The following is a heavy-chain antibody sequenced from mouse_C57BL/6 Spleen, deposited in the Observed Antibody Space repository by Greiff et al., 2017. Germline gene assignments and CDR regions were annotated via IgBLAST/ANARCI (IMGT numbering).Heavy chain of an antibody. Sequence: QVQLQQPGAELVRPGSSVKLSCKASGYTFTSYWMHWVKQRPIQGLEWIGNIDPSDSETHYNQKFKDKATLTVDKSSSTAYMQLSSLPSEDSAVYDCASFITTVVGGFDYWGQGTTLTVSA. CDR2: IDPSDSET. CDR1: GYTFTSYW. CDR3: ASFITTVVGGFDY. V-gene: IGHV1-52*01. D-gene: IGHD1-1*01. J-gene: IGHJ2*01.